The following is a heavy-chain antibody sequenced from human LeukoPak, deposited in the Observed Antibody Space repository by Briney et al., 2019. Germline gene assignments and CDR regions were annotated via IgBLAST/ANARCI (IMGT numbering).Heavy chain of an antibody. J-gene: IGHJ4*02. CDR1: GFTFSSYN. CDR2: ISSDSSTM. CDR3: ARDEDAF. V-gene: IGHV3-48*02. Sequence: PGGSLRLSCATSGFTFSSYNMNWVRQAPGKGLEWVSYISSDSSTMFYADSVKGRFTISRDNAKNSLYLQMNSLRDEDTAVYYCARDEDAFGGQGTLVTVSS.